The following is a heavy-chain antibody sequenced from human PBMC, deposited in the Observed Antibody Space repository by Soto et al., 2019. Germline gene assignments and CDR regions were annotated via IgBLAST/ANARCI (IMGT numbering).Heavy chain of an antibody. CDR1: GGSISSNY. CDR3: RSHRSGYAWQ. J-gene: IGHJ4*02. D-gene: IGHD5-12*01. Sequence: SETLSLTCTVSGGSISSNYWSWIRQPPGKGLEWLGYLYYSGITNYNTYLKSRVTTSLDQSKYQFSLKLSSVTAAETDVDYRRSHRSGYAWQWGQGTLVTV. CDR2: LYYSGIT. V-gene: IGHV4-59*12.